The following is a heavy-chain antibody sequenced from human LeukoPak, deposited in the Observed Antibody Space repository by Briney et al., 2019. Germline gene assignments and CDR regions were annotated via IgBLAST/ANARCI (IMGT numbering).Heavy chain of an antibody. V-gene: IGHV6-1*01. CDR2: TYYRSKWYN. D-gene: IGHD4-17*01. Sequence: QTLSLTCDISGDSVSRDNAAWNWIRQSPSRSLEWLGRTYYRSKWYNDYADSVQSRITITPDTSKNRVSLQLTSVAPEDTAVYYCARYTVTTRYYFDYWGQGTLVTVSS. J-gene: IGHJ4*02. CDR1: GDSVSRDNAA. CDR3: ARYTVTTRYYFDY.